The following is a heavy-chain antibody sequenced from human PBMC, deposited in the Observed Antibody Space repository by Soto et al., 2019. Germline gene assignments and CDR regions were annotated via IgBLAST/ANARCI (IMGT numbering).Heavy chain of an antibody. V-gene: IGHV3-23*01. CDR2: ISGSGGST. CDR1: GFTFSSYA. J-gene: IGHJ4*02. Sequence: GGSLRLSCAASGFTFSSYAMSWVRQAPGKGLEWVSAISGSGGSTYYADSVKGRFTISRDNSKNTLYLQMNSLRAEDTAVYYCAKDLTRPYYDFWSGYSAYYFDYWGQGTLVTVSS. CDR3: AKDLTRPYYDFWSGYSAYYFDY. D-gene: IGHD3-3*01.